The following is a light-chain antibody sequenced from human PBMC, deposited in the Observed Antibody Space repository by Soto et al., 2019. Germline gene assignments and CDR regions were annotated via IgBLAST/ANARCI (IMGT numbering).Light chain of an antibody. V-gene: IGLV2-18*01. CDR2: EVS. Sequence: QSALTQPPSVSGSPGQSVTISCTGTSSDVGSYNRVSWYQQPPGTAPKLMIYEVSNRPSGVPDRFSGSKSGNTASLTISGLQAEDEADYYCCFSTRRSTWVFGGGTKLTVL. CDR1: SSDVGSYNR. J-gene: IGLJ3*02. CDR3: CFSTRRSTWV.